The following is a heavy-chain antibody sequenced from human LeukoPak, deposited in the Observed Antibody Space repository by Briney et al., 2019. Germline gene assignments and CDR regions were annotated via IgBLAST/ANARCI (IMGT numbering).Heavy chain of an antibody. CDR3: AGNSGDDAFDL. J-gene: IGHJ3*01. D-gene: IGHD1-1*01. Sequence: SVKVSCKASGGTFSSYAISWVRQAPGQGLEWMGRIIPILGIANYAQKFQGRVTITADKSTSTAYMELSSLRAEDTAVYYCAGNSGDDAFDLWGQGTMVTVSS. V-gene: IGHV1-69*04. CDR1: GGTFSSYA. CDR2: IIPILGIA.